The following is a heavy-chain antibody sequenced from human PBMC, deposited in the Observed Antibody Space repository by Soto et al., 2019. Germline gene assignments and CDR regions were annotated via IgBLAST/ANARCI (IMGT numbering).Heavy chain of an antibody. Sequence: VQLVESGGDLVRPGGSLRLPCAASGFTFISFYMNWVRQAPGKGLVWVARINRDGSSKNYADSVKGRFTISRDNAKNALYLQMNSLGGDDTAVYYCARDGWAVAENWGQGTLVTVSS. J-gene: IGHJ4*02. CDR1: GFTFISFY. D-gene: IGHD6-19*01. CDR2: INRDGSSK. CDR3: ARDGWAVAEN. V-gene: IGHV3-74*01.